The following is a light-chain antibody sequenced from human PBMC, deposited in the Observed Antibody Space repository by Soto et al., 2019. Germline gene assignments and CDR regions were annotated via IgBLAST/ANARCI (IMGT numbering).Light chain of an antibody. CDR3: QQRNNWPPIT. CDR2: DAS. Sequence: EIVLTQSPATLSLSPGERATLSCRASQSIGLAIAWYQHKPGQAPRLLIFDASQRATGIPARFRGSGSGTDFTLSISSLEPEDFAVYYCQQRNNWPPITFGQGTRLEIK. CDR1: QSIGLA. J-gene: IGKJ5*01. V-gene: IGKV3-11*01.